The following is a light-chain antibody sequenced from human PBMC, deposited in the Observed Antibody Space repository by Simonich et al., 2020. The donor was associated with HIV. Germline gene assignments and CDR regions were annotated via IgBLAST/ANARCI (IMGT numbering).Light chain of an antibody. Sequence: ERVMTQSPATLSVSPGERATLSCRASQSVSSNLAWYQQKPGQAPRLLIYGASTRATGIPARFSGSGSGTEFTLTITSLQPDDFATYYCQQYKTNLSFGGGTKVDIK. CDR3: QQYKTNLS. CDR2: GAS. V-gene: IGKV3-15*01. J-gene: IGKJ4*01. CDR1: QSVSSN.